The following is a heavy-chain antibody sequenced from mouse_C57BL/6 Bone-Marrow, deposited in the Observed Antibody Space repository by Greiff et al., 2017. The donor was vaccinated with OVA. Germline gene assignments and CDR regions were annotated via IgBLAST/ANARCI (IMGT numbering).Heavy chain of an antibody. D-gene: IGHD1-1*01. J-gene: IGHJ4*01. CDR1: GYTFTDYN. V-gene: IGHV1-18*01. Sequence: VQLQQSGPELVKPGASVKIPCKASGYTFTDYNMDWVKQSHGKSLEWIGDINPNNGGTIYNQKFKGKATLTVDKSSSTAYMELRSLTSEDTAVYYCARGIYYYGSSYVGYAMDYWGQGTSVTVSS. CDR3: ARGIYYYGSSYVGYAMDY. CDR2: INPNNGGT.